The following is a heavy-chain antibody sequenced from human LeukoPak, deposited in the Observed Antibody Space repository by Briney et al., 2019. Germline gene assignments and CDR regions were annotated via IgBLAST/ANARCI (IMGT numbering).Heavy chain of an antibody. V-gene: IGHV3-23*01. CDR3: AKVYDF. CDR2: ISDIGGRT. J-gene: IGHJ4*02. Sequence: GGSLRLSCAASGFTFNTYGMSWVRQAPGKGLEWVSGISDIGGRTYYADSVKGRFTISRDNSKNTLYLQMNSLKAEDTAVYYCAKVYDFWGQGTLVTVSS. CDR1: GFTFNTYG.